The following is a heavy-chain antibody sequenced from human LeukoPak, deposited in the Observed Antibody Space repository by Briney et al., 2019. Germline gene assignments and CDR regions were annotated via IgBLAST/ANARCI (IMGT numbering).Heavy chain of an antibody. V-gene: IGHV4-59*12. J-gene: IGHJ3*02. CDR1: GGSISSYY. CDR3: ARVGGSGSYYLHDAFDI. Sequence: SETLSLTCTVSGGSISSYYWSWIRQPPGKGLEWIGYIYYSGSTNYNPSLKSRVTISVDTSKNQFSLKLSSVTAADTAVYYCARVGGSGSYYLHDAFDIWGQGTMVTVSS. CDR2: IYYSGST. D-gene: IGHD3-10*01.